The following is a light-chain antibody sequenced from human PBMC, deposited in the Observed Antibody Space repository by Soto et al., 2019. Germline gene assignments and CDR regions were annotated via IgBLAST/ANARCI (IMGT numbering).Light chain of an antibody. V-gene: IGKV1-9*01. J-gene: IGKJ5*01. CDR2: AAS. CDR3: QQLFDSPIT. Sequence: DIQLTQSPSGLSPSIGDSVTITCRASQVISTSLAWYQVKPGKAPKLLIYAASTLESGVPSRFSATVSGTEFSLTITSLQPEDFATYYCQQLFDSPITFGQGTRLEIK. CDR1: QVISTS.